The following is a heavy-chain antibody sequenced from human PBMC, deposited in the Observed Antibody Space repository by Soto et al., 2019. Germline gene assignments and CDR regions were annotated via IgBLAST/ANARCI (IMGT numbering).Heavy chain of an antibody. CDR2: VNPIVSMS. CDR3: ASSYGSGYRAVDY. J-gene: IGHJ4*02. CDR1: GDTFNFYS. V-gene: IGHV1-69*02. D-gene: IGHD3-10*01. Sequence: QVQLVQSGAEVKRPGSSVKVSCKASGDTFNFYSINWVRQAPGLGLEWMGRVNPIVSMSNYAQKFQGRVTMTADKSTRTADMELSSLRSEDTAIYDGASSYGSGYRAVDYGGQGALVTVSS.